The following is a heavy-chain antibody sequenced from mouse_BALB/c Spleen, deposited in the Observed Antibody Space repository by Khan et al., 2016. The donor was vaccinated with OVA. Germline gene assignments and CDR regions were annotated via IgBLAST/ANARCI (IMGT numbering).Heavy chain of an antibody. V-gene: IGHV1S81*02. Sequence: QVQLQQSGAELVKAGASVKMSCKASGYTFTSYWMHWVKQRLGQGLEWFAETNPTNGRTYYNERFKSKATMTVDKSSSTAYMLLSSPTFEDSVVYYCARVRKLVATYFDYWGQGTTVTVSS. CDR3: ARVRKLVATYFDY. J-gene: IGHJ2*01. D-gene: IGHD1-1*01. CDR2: TNPTNGRT. CDR1: GYTFTSYW.